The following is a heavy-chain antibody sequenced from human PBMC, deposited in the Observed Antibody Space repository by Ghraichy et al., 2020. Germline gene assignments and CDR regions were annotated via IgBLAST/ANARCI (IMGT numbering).Heavy chain of an antibody. D-gene: IGHD5-24*01. CDR1: GFNFAASW. CDR2: ITQSGNEP. CDR3: ASDRAYKSFDY. Sequence: GESLNISCAASGFNFAASWMNWVRQAPGKGLEWVAGITQSGNEPYYVDSVKGRFTISRDNAKNSLYLQMNSLRVEDTAVFFCASDRAYKSFDYWGQGILVAVSS. J-gene: IGHJ4*02. V-gene: IGHV3-7*03.